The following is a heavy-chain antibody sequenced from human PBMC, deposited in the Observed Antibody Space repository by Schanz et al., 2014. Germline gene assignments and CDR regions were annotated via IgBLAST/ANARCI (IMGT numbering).Heavy chain of an antibody. J-gene: IGHJ4*02. CDR3: VSQTGSPNY. D-gene: IGHD6-13*01. CDR1: TFTFSSDW. Sequence: EVQLAESGGGLVQPGGSLRLSCAASTFTFSSDWMSWVRQAPGKGLEWVANIKRDGSEKNYLDSVEGRFTISRDNAKRSLFLQMNSLRVEDTAVYFCVSQTGSPNYWGQGTLVTVSS. CDR2: IKRDGSEK. V-gene: IGHV3-7*02.